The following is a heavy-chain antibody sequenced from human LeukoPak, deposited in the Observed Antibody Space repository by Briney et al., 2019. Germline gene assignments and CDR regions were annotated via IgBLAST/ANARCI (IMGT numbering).Heavy chain of an antibody. V-gene: IGHV3-7*01. J-gene: IGHJ4*02. CDR1: GFTFSSYW. CDR3: GRQSSGWF. Sequence: PGGSLRLSCAASGFTFSSYWMSWVRQAPGRGLEWVANIKQDGSEKYYVDSVKGRFTISRDNAKDSLYLQMISLRTDDTAVYYCGRQSSGWFWGQGTLVTVSS. CDR2: IKQDGSEK. D-gene: IGHD6-19*01.